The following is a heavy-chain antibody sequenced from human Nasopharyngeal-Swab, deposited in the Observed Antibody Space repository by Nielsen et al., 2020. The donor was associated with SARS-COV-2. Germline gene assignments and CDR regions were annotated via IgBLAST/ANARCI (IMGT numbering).Heavy chain of an antibody. CDR3: AKGSTWYIYNWFDP. V-gene: IGHV3-30*18. J-gene: IGHJ5*02. CDR2: ISYAGGNN. Sequence: GESLKISCAASGFTFNNFGMHWVRQAPGKGLEWVAVISYAGGNNYHADSVKGRFTISRDNSKNTLYLQMSSLRAEDTAVYYCAKGSTWYIYNWFDPWGQGTLVTVSS. D-gene: IGHD6-13*01. CDR1: GFTFNNFG.